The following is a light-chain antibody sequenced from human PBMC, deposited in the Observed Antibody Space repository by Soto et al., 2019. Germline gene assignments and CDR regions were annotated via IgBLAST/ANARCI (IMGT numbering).Light chain of an antibody. J-gene: IGKJ1*01. CDR1: QDIRNH. V-gene: IGKV1-16*02. CDR2: DAS. Sequence: DIQMTQSPSSLPASVGDRVTITCRASQDIRNHLVWLQQKPGKAPKTLICDASTLQSGVPSKFSGSGSGTDFTLTISSLQPEDFATYYCQQYNNYPLTFGQGTKVEIK. CDR3: QQYNNYPLT.